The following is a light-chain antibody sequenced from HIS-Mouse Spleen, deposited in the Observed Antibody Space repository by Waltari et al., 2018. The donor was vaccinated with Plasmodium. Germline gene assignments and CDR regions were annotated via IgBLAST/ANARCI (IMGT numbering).Light chain of an antibody. CDR1: VLAKKY. V-gene: IGLV3-27*01. CDR3: YAAADNSLV. J-gene: IGLJ3*02. CDR2: KDS. Sequence: SYELTQPPSVSVSPGQTVRSTCPGDVLAKKYARWVQQMPAQAPVLVIYKDSERPTGILERFTGSSSGTTVTLTMSGAQVEDEADYYCYAAADNSLVFGGGTKLTVL.